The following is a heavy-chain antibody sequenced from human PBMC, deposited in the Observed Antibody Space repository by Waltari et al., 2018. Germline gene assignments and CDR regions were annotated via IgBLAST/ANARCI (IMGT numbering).Heavy chain of an antibody. V-gene: IGHV4-38-2*01. CDR1: GYSISSGYY. CDR3: ARGGPIAVAGTLFDY. CDR2: IYHSGST. Sequence: QVQLQESGPGLVKPSETLSLTCAVSGYSISSGYYWGWIRQPPGKGLEWIGSIYHSGSTYYNPSLKSRVTISVDTSKNQFSLKLSSVTAADTAVYYCARGGPIAVAGTLFDYWGQGTLVTVSS. J-gene: IGHJ4*02. D-gene: IGHD6-19*01.